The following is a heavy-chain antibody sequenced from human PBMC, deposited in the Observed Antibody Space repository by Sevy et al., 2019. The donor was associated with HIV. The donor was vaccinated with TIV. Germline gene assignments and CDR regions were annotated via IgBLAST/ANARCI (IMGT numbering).Heavy chain of an antibody. CDR1: GFTLSSYW. V-gene: IGHV3-7*03. CDR3: ARVGNYDYIWGSLGN. J-gene: IGHJ4*02. D-gene: IGHD3-16*01. Sequence: GGSLRLSCAASGFTLSSYWMSWVRQAPGKGLEWVANIKQDGSQKYYVYSVKGRFTISRDNAKNSLYLQMNSLRAEDTAVYYCARVGNYDYIWGSLGNWGQGTLVTISS. CDR2: IKQDGSQK.